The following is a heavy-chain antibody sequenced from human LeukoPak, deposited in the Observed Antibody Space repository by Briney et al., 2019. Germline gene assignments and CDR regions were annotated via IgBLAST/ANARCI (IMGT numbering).Heavy chain of an antibody. J-gene: IGHJ4*02. D-gene: IGHD3-10*01. CDR3: ARDHYGSGSYYGGFDY. CDR1: GYTFTSYA. CDR2: INPNSGGT. V-gene: IGHV1-2*02. Sequence: ASVKVSCKASGYTFTSYAMNWVRQAPGQGLEWMGWINPNSGGTNYAQKFQGRVTMTRDTSISTAYMELSRLRSDDTAVYYCARDHYGSGSYYGGFDYWGPGTLVTVSS.